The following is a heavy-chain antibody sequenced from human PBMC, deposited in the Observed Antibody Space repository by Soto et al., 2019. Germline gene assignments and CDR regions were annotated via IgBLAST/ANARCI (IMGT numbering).Heavy chain of an antibody. CDR2: ISLSGSTI. CDR3: ARESFSASPNFFDY. J-gene: IGHJ4*02. V-gene: IGHV3-48*03. D-gene: IGHD3-3*02. Sequence: EVQLVESGGGLVQPGGSLRLSCAASGFAFSNYEMNWVRQAPGKGLEWVSYISLSGSTIYYADSVKGRFTISRDDAKNSPYLQMDSLRADDTAVYYCARESFSASPNFFDYWGQGTLVTVSS. CDR1: GFAFSNYE.